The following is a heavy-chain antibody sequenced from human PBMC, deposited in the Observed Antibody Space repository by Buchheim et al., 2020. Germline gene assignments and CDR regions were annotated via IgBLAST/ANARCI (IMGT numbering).Heavy chain of an antibody. CDR1: ADSISSGTYY. Sequence: QLQLQESGPGLVKPSQTLSLTCTVSADSISSGTYYWGWIRQHPGQGLEWIGYIYYSGSTYYNPSLKSRLSISVDTSKNQFSLNLTSVTAADTAVYYCASISSGYPYYFDSWGQGTL. V-gene: IGHV4-31*03. CDR3: ASISSGYPYYFDS. J-gene: IGHJ4*02. D-gene: IGHD6-19*01. CDR2: IYYSGST.